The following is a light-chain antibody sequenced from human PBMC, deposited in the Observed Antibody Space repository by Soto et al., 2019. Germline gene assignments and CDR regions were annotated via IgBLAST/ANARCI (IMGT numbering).Light chain of an antibody. CDR1: SSDVGGYNY. V-gene: IGLV2-14*01. CDR3: SSYTSSSTYV. CDR2: DVS. Sequence: QSVLTQPASASGSPGQSITIACTGTSSDVGGYNYVSWYQQYPGKAPRLVISDVSNRPSGVSNRFSGSKSGNSASLTISGLQAEDEADYYCSSYTSSSTYVFGTGTKVT. J-gene: IGLJ1*01.